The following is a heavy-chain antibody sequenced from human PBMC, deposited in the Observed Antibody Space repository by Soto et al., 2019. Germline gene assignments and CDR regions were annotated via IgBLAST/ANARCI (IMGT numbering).Heavy chain of an antibody. D-gene: IGHD2-15*01. V-gene: IGHV3-43*02. Sequence: GESLKISCAASGFTFDDYAMHWVRQAPGKGLEWVSLISGDGGSTYYADSVKGRFTISRDNSKNSLYLQMNSLRTEDTALYYCAKDIDLYCSGGSCPPYGMDVWGQGTTVTVSS. CDR1: GFTFDDYA. J-gene: IGHJ6*02. CDR3: AKDIDLYCSGGSCPPYGMDV. CDR2: ISGDGGST.